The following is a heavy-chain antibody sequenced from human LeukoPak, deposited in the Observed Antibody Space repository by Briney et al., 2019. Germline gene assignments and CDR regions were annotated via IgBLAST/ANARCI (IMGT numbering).Heavy chain of an antibody. CDR3: ARERSAAGTPFEDY. CDR2: ISSSSSYI. CDR1: GFTLSSYS. Sequence: GGSLRLSCAASGFTLSSYSMNWVRQAPGKGLEWVSSISSSSSYIYYADSVKGRFTISRDNAKNSLYLQMNSLRAEDTAVYYCARERSAAGTPFEDYWGQGTLVTVSS. V-gene: IGHV3-21*01. D-gene: IGHD6-13*01. J-gene: IGHJ4*02.